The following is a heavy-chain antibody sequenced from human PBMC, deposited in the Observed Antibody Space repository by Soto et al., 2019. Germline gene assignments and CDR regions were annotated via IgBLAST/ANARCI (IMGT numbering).Heavy chain of an antibody. D-gene: IGHD3-9*01. Sequence: LRLSCAASGFTFSSYAMSWVRQAPGKGLEWVSTISVSGGTTYYADSVKGRFTISGDNSKNTLYLQMNSLRVEDTAIYYCARYLNEIFWPHDYWGQGTLVTVSS. CDR2: ISVSGGTT. V-gene: IGHV3-23*01. CDR1: GFTFSSYA. J-gene: IGHJ4*02. CDR3: ARYLNEIFWPHDY.